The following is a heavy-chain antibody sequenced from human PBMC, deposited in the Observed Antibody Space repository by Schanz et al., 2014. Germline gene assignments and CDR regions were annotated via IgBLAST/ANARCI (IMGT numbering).Heavy chain of an antibody. D-gene: IGHD3-22*01. V-gene: IGHV1-46*03. CDR1: GYTFTNFY. CDR3: AREDSMIQKRSFDY. J-gene: IGHJ4*02. CDR2: INPSEGGT. Sequence: QVQLVQSGTEVKKPGASVKVSCKASGYTFTNFYIHWVRQAPGQGLEWVGIINPSEGGTSFPQKFKDRLTKARDTTSSAFYMELSNLQSNSTSVYYCAREDSMIQKRSFDYWGQGSLVTVSS.